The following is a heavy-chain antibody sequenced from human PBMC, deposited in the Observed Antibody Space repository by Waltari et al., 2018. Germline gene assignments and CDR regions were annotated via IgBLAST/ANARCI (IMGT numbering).Heavy chain of an antibody. Sequence: EVQLVESGGGLVQPGGSLRLSCAASGFTFSDHYMDWVRQAPGKGVELVGGIRKRANSYRTEYAASVKGRFTISREDSENSLYLQMNSLKTEDTAVYYCARVMMAPGTFSFDCWGQGTLVTVSS. CDR1: GFTFSDHY. CDR2: IRKRANSYRT. J-gene: IGHJ4*02. CDR3: ARVMMAPGTFSFDC. V-gene: IGHV3-72*01. D-gene: IGHD2-8*01.